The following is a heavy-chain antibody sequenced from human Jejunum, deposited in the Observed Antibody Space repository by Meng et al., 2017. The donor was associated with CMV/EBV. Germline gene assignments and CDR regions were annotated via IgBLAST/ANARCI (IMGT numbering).Heavy chain of an antibody. J-gene: IGHJ6*01. V-gene: IGHV3-23*03. CDR3: AKYAKGVRSGNIYAMDV. CDR2: IYSGGIDT. CDR1: FSSYP. D-gene: IGHD2-8*01. Sequence: FSSYPMSWVRQAPGKGLEWVSMIYSGGIDTYYADSVKGRFTTSRDNSKNMLYLQMNSLRAEDTAVYYCAKYAKGVRSGNIYAMDVWGQGTTVTVSS.